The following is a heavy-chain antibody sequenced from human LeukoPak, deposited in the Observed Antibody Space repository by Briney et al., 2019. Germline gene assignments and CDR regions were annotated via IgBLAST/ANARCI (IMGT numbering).Heavy chain of an antibody. CDR1: GFTFSNYA. CDR2: ISSGGTYE. J-gene: IGHJ4*02. Sequence: PGKSPRLSCAASGFTFSNYAIHWVRQAPGKGLEWVSLISSGGTYEYYADSVKGRFTISRDNSKNTLYLQLNSLRAEDTAVYYCARDSTYYYDSGSSGPHYFDNWGQGTLVTVSS. CDR3: ARDSTYYYDSGSSGPHYFDN. D-gene: IGHD3-10*01. V-gene: IGHV3-30*01.